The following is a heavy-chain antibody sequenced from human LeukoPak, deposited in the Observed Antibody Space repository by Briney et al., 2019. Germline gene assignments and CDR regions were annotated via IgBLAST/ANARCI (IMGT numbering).Heavy chain of an antibody. CDR2: ISGSGGST. Sequence: GGSLRLSCAASGFTFSSYAMSWARQAPGKGLEWVSTISGSGGSTYYADSVKGRFTISRDNSKNTLYLQMNSLRAEDTAVYYCVSNPYSSSSQKYYYYYGMDVWGQGTTVTVSS. D-gene: IGHD6-6*01. V-gene: IGHV3-23*01. CDR3: VSNPYSSSSQKYYYYYGMDV. CDR1: GFTFSSYA. J-gene: IGHJ6*02.